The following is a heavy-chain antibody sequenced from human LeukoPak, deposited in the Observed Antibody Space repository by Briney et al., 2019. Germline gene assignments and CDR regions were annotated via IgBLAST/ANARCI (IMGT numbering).Heavy chain of an antibody. Sequence: PGGPLRLSCAASGFSFDNYAMSWVRQTPGKGLEWVSAIGGSGSDTSYTDSVKGRFTISRDNSKSTLYLQMNSLRAEDTAVYHCAKTLRDLEWLTGELDVWGQGTAVTASS. CDR2: IGGSGSDT. V-gene: IGHV3-23*01. D-gene: IGHD3-3*01. CDR1: GFSFDNYA. J-gene: IGHJ6*02. CDR3: AKTLRDLEWLTGELDV.